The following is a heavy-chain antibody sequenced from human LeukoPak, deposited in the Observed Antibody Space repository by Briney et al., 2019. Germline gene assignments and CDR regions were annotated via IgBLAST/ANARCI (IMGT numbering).Heavy chain of an antibody. CDR1: GYIFTSYY. Sequence: GASVKVSCKASGYIFTSYYMHWVGQAPGQGLEWMGWINPNSGGTNYAQKFQGRVTMTRDTSISTAYMELSRLRSDDTAVYYCARGVVVPAAPYYFDYWGQGTLVTVSS. V-gene: IGHV1-2*02. CDR2: INPNSGGT. J-gene: IGHJ4*02. D-gene: IGHD2-2*01. CDR3: ARGVVVPAAPYYFDY.